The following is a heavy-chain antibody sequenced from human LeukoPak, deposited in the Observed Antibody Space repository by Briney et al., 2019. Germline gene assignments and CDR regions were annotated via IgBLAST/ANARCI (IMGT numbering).Heavy chain of an antibody. CDR1: GYTFTSYA. CDR2: ISAYNGNT. J-gene: IGHJ4*02. CDR3: ARDPGDILTGYLDY. Sequence: AASVKVSCKASGYTFTSYAMNWVRQAPGQGLEWMGWISAYNGNTNYAQKLQGRVTMTTDTSTSTAYMELRSLRSDDTAVYYCARDPGDILTGYLDYWGQGTLVTVSS. D-gene: IGHD3-9*01. V-gene: IGHV1-18*01.